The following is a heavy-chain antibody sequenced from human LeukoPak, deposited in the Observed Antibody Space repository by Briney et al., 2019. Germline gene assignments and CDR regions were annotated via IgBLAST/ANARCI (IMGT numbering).Heavy chain of an antibody. D-gene: IGHD6-13*01. V-gene: IGHV3-30*02. J-gene: IGHJ4*02. Sequence: GGSLRLSCAASGFTFSNFGMHWVRQAPGKGLEWVAFIRYDGSNKYYADSVKGRFTISRDNAKNSLYLQMNSLRAEDTAVYYCARDSSSWYYWGQGTLVTVSS. CDR3: ARDSSSWYY. CDR1: GFTFSNFG. CDR2: IRYDGSNK.